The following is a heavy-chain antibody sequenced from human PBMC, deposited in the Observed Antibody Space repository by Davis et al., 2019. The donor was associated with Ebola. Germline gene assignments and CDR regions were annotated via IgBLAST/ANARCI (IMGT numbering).Heavy chain of an antibody. J-gene: IGHJ5*02. CDR3: ARHPSGKMPNWFAP. V-gene: IGHV5-51*01. CDR1: GYNFNTYW. CDR2: IYPGDSEP. Sequence: GESLKISCKASGYNFNTYWIGWVRQMPGKGLEWMGLIYPGDSEPRYSPSFQGQVTISADKSLSTAYLQWSSLKASDTAMYFCARHPSGKMPNWFAPWGQGTLVTVSS. D-gene: IGHD2-2*01.